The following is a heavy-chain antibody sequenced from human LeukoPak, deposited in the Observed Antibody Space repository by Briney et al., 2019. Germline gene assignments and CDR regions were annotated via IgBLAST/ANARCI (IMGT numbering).Heavy chain of an antibody. CDR2: IYASGGT. CDR3: ARYVDPYDISPHSFDI. D-gene: IGHD3-22*01. CDR1: GGSISSYY. Sequence: KPSETLSLTCTVSGGSISSYYWSWIRQPAGKRLEWIERIYASGGTDYNPSLRSRLSMSINRSSNQISLTLRSVTAADTAVYYCARYVDPYDISPHSFDIWGQGTVVTVSS. J-gene: IGHJ3*02. V-gene: IGHV4-4*07.